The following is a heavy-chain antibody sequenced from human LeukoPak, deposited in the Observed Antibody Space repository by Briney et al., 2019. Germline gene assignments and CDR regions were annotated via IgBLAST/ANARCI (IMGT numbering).Heavy chain of an antibody. D-gene: IGHD3-10*01. V-gene: IGHV4-59*11. CDR2: IFNTGNS. J-gene: IGHJ4*02. CDR3: ATRPAGTSWYGVFDY. Sequence: PSETLSLTCSGSGGSINSHYWSWIRQPPGKRLEWIGYIFNTGNSNYNPSLGSRVTMSVDASRDQFFLRLGSVTAADTAIYYCATRPAGTSWYGVFDYWSQGTLVTVSS. CDR1: GGSINSHY.